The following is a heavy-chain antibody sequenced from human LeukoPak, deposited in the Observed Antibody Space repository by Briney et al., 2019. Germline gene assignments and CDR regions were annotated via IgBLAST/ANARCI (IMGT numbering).Heavy chain of an antibody. CDR2: IYHSGHT. CDR3: ARDVGMYQLPKGGYYYYYMDV. J-gene: IGHJ6*03. Sequence: PSETLSLTCTVSGGSISGSTYYWGWIRQPPGKGLEWIASIYHSGHTYQNPSLKSRVTISVDTSKNQFSLKLSSVTAADTAVYYCARDVGMYQLPKGGYYYYYMDVWGKGTTVTVSS. V-gene: IGHV4-39*02. D-gene: IGHD2-2*01. CDR1: GGSISGSTYY.